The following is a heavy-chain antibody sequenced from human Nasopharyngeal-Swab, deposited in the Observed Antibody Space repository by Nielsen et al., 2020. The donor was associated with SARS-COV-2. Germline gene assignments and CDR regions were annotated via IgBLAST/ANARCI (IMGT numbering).Heavy chain of an antibody. Sequence: WVRQAPGQRLEWMGWINAGNGNTKYSQKFQGRVTITRDTSASTAYMELSSLRSEDTAVYCCARAAGSDYWGQGTLVTVSS. D-gene: IGHD6-19*01. J-gene: IGHJ4*02. V-gene: IGHV1-3*01. CDR3: ARAAGSDY. CDR2: INAGNGNT.